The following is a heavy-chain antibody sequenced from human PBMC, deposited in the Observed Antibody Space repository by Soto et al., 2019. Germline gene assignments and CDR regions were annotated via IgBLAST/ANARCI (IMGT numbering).Heavy chain of an antibody. J-gene: IGHJ4*02. CDR2: IDPSDSYT. V-gene: IGHV5-10-1*01. D-gene: IGHD6-19*01. CDR1: GYSFTSYW. Sequence: GESLKISCKGSGYSFTSYWISWVRQMPGKGLEWMGRIDPSDSYTNYSPSFQGHVTISADKSISTAYLQWSSLKASDTAMYYCGRGASSGWSRNLFDYWGQGTLVTVSS. CDR3: GRGASSGWSRNLFDY.